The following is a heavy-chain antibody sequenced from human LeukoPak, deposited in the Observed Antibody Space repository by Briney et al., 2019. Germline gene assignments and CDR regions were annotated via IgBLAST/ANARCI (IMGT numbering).Heavy chain of an antibody. V-gene: IGHV3-21*01. Sequence: GGSLRLSCAGSGFTFSNYAMNWVRQAPGKGLEWVSSISSSSSYIYYADSVKGRFTISRDNAKNSLYLQMNSLRAEDTAVYYCARGPWLKEDYYYGMDVWGQGTTVTVSS. J-gene: IGHJ6*02. CDR3: ARGPWLKEDYYYGMDV. CDR2: ISSSSSYI. CDR1: GFTFSNYA. D-gene: IGHD5-12*01.